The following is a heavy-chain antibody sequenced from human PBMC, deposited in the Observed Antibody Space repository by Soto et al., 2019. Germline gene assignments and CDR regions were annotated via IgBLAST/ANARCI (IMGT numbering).Heavy chain of an antibody. CDR3: ALGVGGGALNY. Sequence: QITLKESGPTLVKPTQTLTLTCTFSGFSLSTSGVGVGWIRQPPGKALEWLALIYWDDDKRYSPSLKSRLTLTKDTSKNQVVLTMTNMDPVDTATYYCALGVGGGALNYWGQGTLVTVSS. D-gene: IGHD2-15*01. CDR2: IYWDDDK. CDR1: GFSLSTSGVG. V-gene: IGHV2-5*02. J-gene: IGHJ4*02.